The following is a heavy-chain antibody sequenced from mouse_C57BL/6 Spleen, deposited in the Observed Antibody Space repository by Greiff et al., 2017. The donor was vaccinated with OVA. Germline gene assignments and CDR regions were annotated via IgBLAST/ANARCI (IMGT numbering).Heavy chain of an antibody. CDR3: ARALHYEHDDYVLDY. V-gene: IGHV1-39*01. CDR2: INPNYGST. CDR1: GYSFTDYN. D-gene: IGHD2-4*01. Sequence: VQLQQPGPELVKPGASVKLSCKASGYSFTDYNMHWVKQSNGRSLEWIGVINPNYGSTRYNQKFKGKATLTVDQSSSTAYMQLNSLTSEDSAVYYCARALHYEHDDYVLDYWGQGTSVTVSA. J-gene: IGHJ4*01.